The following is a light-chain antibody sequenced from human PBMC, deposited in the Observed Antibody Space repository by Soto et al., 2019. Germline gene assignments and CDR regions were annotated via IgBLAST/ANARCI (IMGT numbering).Light chain of an antibody. V-gene: IGKV1-5*03. J-gene: IGKJ1*01. Sequence: DIQMPQSPSTRSASVGDRVTITCRASQSISSWLAWYQQKPGKAPKLLIYKASSLESGVPSRFSGSGSGTEFTLTISSLQPDDFATYYCQQYGTFGQGTKVDIK. CDR1: QSISSW. CDR3: QQYGT. CDR2: KAS.